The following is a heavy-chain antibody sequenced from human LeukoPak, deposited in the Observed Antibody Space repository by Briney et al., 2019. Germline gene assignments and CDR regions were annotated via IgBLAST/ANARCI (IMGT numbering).Heavy chain of an antibody. CDR2: ISGSGGST. CDR3: AKVPRFVTMIAYYFDY. CDR1: GLTFSSYV. J-gene: IGHJ4*02. V-gene: IGHV3-23*01. Sequence: GGSLRLSCAASGLTFSSYVMSWVRQAPGKGLEWVSAISGSGGSTYYAASVKGRFTISRDNPKNTLYLQMNSLRVEDTAVYYCAKVPRFVTMIAYYFDYWGQGTLVTVSP. D-gene: IGHD3-22*01.